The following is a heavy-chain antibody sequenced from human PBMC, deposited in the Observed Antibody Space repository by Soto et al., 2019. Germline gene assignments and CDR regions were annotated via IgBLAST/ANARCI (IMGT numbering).Heavy chain of an antibody. V-gene: IGHV4-39*01. D-gene: IGHD2-2*02. CDR2: IYYSGST. Sequence: PSETLSLTCTVSGGSISSGGYYWSWIRQHPGKGLEWIGSIYYSGSTYYNPSLKSRVTISVDTSKNQFSLKLSSVTAADTAVYYCARYCSSTSCYIEGLVYWGQGTLVTVSS. J-gene: IGHJ4*02. CDR1: GGSISSGGYY. CDR3: ARYCSSTSCYIEGLVY.